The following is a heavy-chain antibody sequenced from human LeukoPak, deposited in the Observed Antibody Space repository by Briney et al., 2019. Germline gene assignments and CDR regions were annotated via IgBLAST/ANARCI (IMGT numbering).Heavy chain of an antibody. J-gene: IGHJ6*03. Sequence: GASVKVSCKASGYTFTGYYMHWVRQAPGQGLEWMGWMNPNSGNTGYAQKFQGRVTMTRNTSISTAYMELSSLRSEDTAVYYCARARNDILTGYYPHYYYMDVWGKGTTVTISS. CDR2: MNPNSGNT. D-gene: IGHD3-9*01. CDR1: GYTFTGYY. V-gene: IGHV1-8*02. CDR3: ARARNDILTGYYPHYYYMDV.